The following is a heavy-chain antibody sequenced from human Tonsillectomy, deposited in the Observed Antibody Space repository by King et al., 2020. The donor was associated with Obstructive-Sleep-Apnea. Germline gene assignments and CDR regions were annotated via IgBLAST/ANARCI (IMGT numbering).Heavy chain of an antibody. Sequence: VQLVESGGGLVQPGGSLRLSCAASGFTFTSFAMNWVRQAPGKGLEWVSAVRGRGGTTYYANAVKGRFTISRDNRKNTLYLQMNSLRAEDTAIYYCAKDETYYYDNDACSRGAFDIWGQGTMVTVSS. CDR3: AKDETYYYDNDACSRGAFDI. CDR2: VRGRGGTT. V-gene: IGHV3-23*04. CDR1: GFTFTSFA. D-gene: IGHD3-22*01. J-gene: IGHJ3*02.